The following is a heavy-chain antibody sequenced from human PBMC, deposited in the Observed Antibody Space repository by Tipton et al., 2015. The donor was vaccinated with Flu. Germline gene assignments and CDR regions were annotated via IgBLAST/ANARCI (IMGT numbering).Heavy chain of an antibody. J-gene: IGHJ4*02. Sequence: QLVQSGAEVKKSGASVKVSCKASGYTFTHYAIHWVRQAPGESLQWLGWINTGKGTTKYSQELQGRVTFTRDTSVSTVYTEVRSLRTDDMSVYYCARRYGDYLDYWGQGTLVTVSP. CDR3: ARRYGDYLDY. CDR2: INTGKGTT. CDR1: GYTFTHYA. D-gene: IGHD4-17*01. V-gene: IGHV1-3*03.